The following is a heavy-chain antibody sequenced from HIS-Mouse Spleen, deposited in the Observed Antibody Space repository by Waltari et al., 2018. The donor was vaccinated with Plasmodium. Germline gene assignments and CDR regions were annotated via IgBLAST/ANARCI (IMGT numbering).Heavy chain of an antibody. V-gene: IGHV3-7*01. CDR1: GFTFSSYW. CDR3: AREFGTGNWYFDL. CDR2: IKQNGSEK. D-gene: IGHD7-27*01. Sequence: AASGFTFSSYWMSWVRQAPGKGREWVANIKQNGSEKYYVDSVKGRFTISRDNAKNSLYLQMNSLRAEDTAVYYCAREFGTGNWYFDLWGRGTLVTVSS. J-gene: IGHJ2*01.